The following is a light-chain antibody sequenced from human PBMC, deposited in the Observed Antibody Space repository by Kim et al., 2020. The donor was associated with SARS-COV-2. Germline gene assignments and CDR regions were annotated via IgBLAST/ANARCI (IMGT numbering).Light chain of an antibody. CDR2: EEN. V-gene: IGLV3-19*01. J-gene: IGLJ1*01. Sequence: SSELTQDPALSVALGQTVRITCQGDSLRNSYAGWYQQKPGKAPLLVIYEENSWPSGIPDRFSSSSSGNTASLTLNGAQAEDEADFYCHARISSNNEYVFG. CDR1: SLRNSY. CDR3: HARISSNNEYV.